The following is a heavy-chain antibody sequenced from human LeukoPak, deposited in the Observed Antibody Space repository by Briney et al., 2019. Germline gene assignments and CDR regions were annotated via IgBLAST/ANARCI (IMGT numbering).Heavy chain of an antibody. J-gene: IGHJ4*02. V-gene: IGHV3-21*04. D-gene: IGHD1-26*01. CDR2: ISSSSSYI. CDR3: AYRNNFEY. CDR1: GFTFSSYS. Sequence: GGSLRLSCAASGFTFSSYSMNWVRQAPGKGLEWVSSISSSSSYIYYADSVKGRFTISRDDAKRTVDLQMDNLRAEDTAIYYCAYRNNFEYWGQGAVVTVSS.